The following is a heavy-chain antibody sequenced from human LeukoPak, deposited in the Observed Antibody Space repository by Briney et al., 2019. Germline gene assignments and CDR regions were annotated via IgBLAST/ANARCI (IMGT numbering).Heavy chain of an antibody. CDR2: INHSGSA. D-gene: IGHD6-19*01. J-gene: IGHJ4*02. CDR1: GGSFSGYY. CDR3: ARGVEQWLVPQTTYYFDY. V-gene: IGHV4-34*01. Sequence: SSETLSLTCAVYGGSFSGYYWSWIRQPPGKGLEWIGEINHSGSANYNPSLKSRVTISVDTSKNQFSLKLSSVTAADTAVYYCARGVEQWLVPQTTYYFDYWGQGTLVTVSS.